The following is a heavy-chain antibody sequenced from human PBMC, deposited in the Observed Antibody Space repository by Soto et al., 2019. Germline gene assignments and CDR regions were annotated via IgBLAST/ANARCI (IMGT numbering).Heavy chain of an antibody. CDR2: ISVSGGST. J-gene: IGHJ4*02. D-gene: IGHD6-19*01. V-gene: IGHV3-23*01. Sequence: EVQLLGSGGGLVQAGGSLRLSCAASGFTFSSYAMSWVRQAPGKGLEWVSGISVSGGSTYYAESVKGRFTISRDNSKNTLYLQMNSLRAEDTAVYYCARDSHVGSGWQLTADYWGQGTLVTVSS. CDR1: GFTFSSYA. CDR3: ARDSHVGSGWQLTADY.